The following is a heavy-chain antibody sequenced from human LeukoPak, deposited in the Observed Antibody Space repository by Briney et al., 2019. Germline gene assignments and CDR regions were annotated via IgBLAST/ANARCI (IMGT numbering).Heavy chain of an antibody. V-gene: IGHV5-51*01. CDR2: IYPGGSDT. CDR1: GSSFTSYW. Sequence: GESLQISCQGSGSSFTSYWIGWGRRMPGKGLEWMGIIYPGGSDTRYSPSFQGQVTISADKSISTAYLQWSSLKASDTAMYYCARLNFGFDYWGQGTLVTVSS. CDR3: ARLNFGFDY. J-gene: IGHJ4*02. D-gene: IGHD3-10*01.